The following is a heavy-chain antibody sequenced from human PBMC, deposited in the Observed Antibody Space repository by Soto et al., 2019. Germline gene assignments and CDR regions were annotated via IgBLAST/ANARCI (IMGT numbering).Heavy chain of an antibody. CDR1: GGSFSGYY. CDR2: INHSGST. D-gene: IGHD3-10*01. V-gene: IGHV4-34*01. Sequence: PSETLSLTCAVYGGSFSGYYWSWIRQPPGKGLEWIGEINHSGSTNYNPSLKSRVTISVDTSKNQFSLKLRSVTAADTAVYYCARGRGLYYYYYMDVWGKGTTVTVSS. CDR3: ARGRGLYYYYYMDV. J-gene: IGHJ6*03.